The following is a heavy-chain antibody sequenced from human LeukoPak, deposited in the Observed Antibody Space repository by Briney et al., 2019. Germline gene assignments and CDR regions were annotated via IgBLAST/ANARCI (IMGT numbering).Heavy chain of an antibody. J-gene: IGHJ4*02. V-gene: IGHV3-21*01. CDR1: GFTFSSYS. CDR2: ISSSSSYI. Sequence: AGGSLRLSCAASGFTFSSYSMNWVRQAPGKGLEWVSSISSSSSYIYHADSVKGRFTISRDNAKNSLYLQMNSLRAEDTAVYYCASNSGSYRGWGQGTLVTVSS. D-gene: IGHD1-26*01. CDR3: ASNSGSYRG.